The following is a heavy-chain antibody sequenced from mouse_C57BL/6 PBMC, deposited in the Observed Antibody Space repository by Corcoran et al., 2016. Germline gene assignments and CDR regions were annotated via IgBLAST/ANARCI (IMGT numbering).Heavy chain of an antibody. CDR1: GYTFTDYY. CDR3: ARGSLYYGSSYGYFDV. V-gene: IGHV1-26*01. Sequence: EVQLQQSGPELVKPGASVKISCKASGYTFTDYYMNWVKQSHGKSLEWIGDINPNNGGTSYNQKFKGKATLTVDKSSSTAYMELRSLTSEDSAVYYGARGSLYYGSSYGYFDVWGTGTTVTVSS. CDR2: INPNNGGT. J-gene: IGHJ1*03. D-gene: IGHD1-1*01.